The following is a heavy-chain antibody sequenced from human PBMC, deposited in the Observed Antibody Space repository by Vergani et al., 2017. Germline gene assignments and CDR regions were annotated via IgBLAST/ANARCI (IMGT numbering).Heavy chain of an antibody. Sequence: QVQLVESGGGAVQRGGSLRLSRATSGFTLSNYDMQWIRQGPGKGLEFVAFIQFDGSNQYYADSVKGRFTLSRDFSKNTLYLQMNSLRTDDTATYYCAKHFRGWGIDYWGQGTQVIVSS. CDR3: AKHFRGWGIDY. V-gene: IGHV3-30*02. J-gene: IGHJ4*02. CDR2: IQFDGSNQ. CDR1: GFTLSNYD. D-gene: IGHD3-16*01.